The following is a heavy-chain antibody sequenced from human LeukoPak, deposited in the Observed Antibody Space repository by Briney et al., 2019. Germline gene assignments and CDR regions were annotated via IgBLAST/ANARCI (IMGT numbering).Heavy chain of an antibody. CDR1: GFSLSTSGVG. CDR2: IYWDDDK. V-gene: IGHV2-5*05. J-gene: IGHJ4*02. D-gene: IGHD3-22*01. Sequence: SGPTLVNPTQTLTLTCTFSGFSLSTSGVGVCWIRQPPGKALEWLALIYWDDDKRYGPSLKSRLTITKATSKNQVVLTMTNMDPVDTATYYCPHSGAYYYDSSGFDYWGQGTLVTVSS. CDR3: PHSGAYYYDSSGFDY.